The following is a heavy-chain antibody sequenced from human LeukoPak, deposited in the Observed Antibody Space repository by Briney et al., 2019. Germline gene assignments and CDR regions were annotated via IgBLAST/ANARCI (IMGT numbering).Heavy chain of an antibody. D-gene: IGHD3-22*01. CDR2: IYTSGST. CDR1: GGSISSYY. V-gene: IGHV4-4*07. J-gene: IGHJ5*02. CDR3: ARDHRGSGYYYNWFDP. Sequence: SETLSLTCTVSGGSISSYYWSWIRQPAGKGLEWIGRIYTSGSTNYNPSLKSRVTMSVDTSKNQFSLKLSSVTAADTAVYYCARDHRGSGYYYNWFDPWGQGTLVTVSS.